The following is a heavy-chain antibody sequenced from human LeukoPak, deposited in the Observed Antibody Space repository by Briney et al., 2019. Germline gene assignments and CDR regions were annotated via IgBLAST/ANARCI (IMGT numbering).Heavy chain of an antibody. CDR1: GLTFDDDT. V-gene: IGHV3-43*01. CDR3: ASEVGYRSLGY. Sequence: GGSLRLSCAASGLTFDDDTMHWARQTPGRGLEWVSFITWKSHRTHYADSVKGRFTVSRDNSKDSLYLQMNSLRTEDTGLYHCASEVGYRSLGYLGQGTLVTVSS. D-gene: IGHD3-3*01. CDR2: ITWKSHRT. J-gene: IGHJ4*02.